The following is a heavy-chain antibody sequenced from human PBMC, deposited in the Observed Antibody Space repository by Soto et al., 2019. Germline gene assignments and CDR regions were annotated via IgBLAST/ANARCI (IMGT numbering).Heavy chain of an antibody. CDR3: AKERTYSVASGFDY. V-gene: IGHV3-30*18. Sequence: QVQLVDSGGGVVQPGRPLRLSCAASGFTFTTYGMHWVRRAPGKGLEWVAVISYDGSHAYYADSVKGRFTISRDNSKNTLYLQINSLRAEDTAVYYCAKERTYSVASGFDYWGRGTLVTVSS. CDR2: ISYDGSHA. J-gene: IGHJ4*02. CDR1: GFTFTTYG. D-gene: IGHD1-26*01.